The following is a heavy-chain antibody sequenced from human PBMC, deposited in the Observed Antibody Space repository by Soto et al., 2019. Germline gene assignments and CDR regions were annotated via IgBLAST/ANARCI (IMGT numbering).Heavy chain of an antibody. Sequence: SETLTLTCPVSGCSISSYYWSWIRQPAGKGLEWIGRIYTSGSTNYNPSLKSRVTMSVDTSKNQFSLKLSSVTAADTAVYYCARDGDPGGVLDYWGQGTLVTVSS. CDR2: IYTSGST. D-gene: IGHD3-16*01. CDR3: ARDGDPGGVLDY. V-gene: IGHV4-4*07. CDR1: GCSISSYY. J-gene: IGHJ4*02.